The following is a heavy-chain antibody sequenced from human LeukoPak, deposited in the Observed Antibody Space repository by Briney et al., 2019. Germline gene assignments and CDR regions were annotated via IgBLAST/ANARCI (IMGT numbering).Heavy chain of an antibody. Sequence: ASVTVSCKASGYTFTSYDINWVRQATGQGLEWMGWMNTNSGNTGYAQKFQGRVTMTRNTSISTAYMELSSLRSEDTAVYYCARGSLGGYSSSWYGGNWFDPWGQGTLVTVSS. CDR1: GYTFTSYD. J-gene: IGHJ5*02. D-gene: IGHD6-13*01. V-gene: IGHV1-8*01. CDR2: MNTNSGNT. CDR3: ARGSLGGYSSSWYGGNWFDP.